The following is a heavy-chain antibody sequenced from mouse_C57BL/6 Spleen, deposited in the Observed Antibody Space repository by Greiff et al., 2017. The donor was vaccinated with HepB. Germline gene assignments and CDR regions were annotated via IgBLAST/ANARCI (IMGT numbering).Heavy chain of an antibody. CDR1: GYTFTDYE. CDR3: TRGVIEYAMDY. D-gene: IGHD2-1*01. J-gene: IGHJ4*01. V-gene: IGHV1-15*01. Sequence: QVQLQQSGAELVRPGASVTLSCKASGYTFTDYEMHWVKQTPVHGLEWIGAIYPETGGTAYNQKFKGKAILTADKSSSTAYMALRSLTSEDSAVYYCTRGVIEYAMDYWGQGTSVTVSS. CDR2: IYPETGGT.